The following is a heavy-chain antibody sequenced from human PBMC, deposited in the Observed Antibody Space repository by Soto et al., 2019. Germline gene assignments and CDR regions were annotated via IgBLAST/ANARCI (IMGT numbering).Heavy chain of an antibody. CDR2: ISYDGSNK. V-gene: IGHV3-30-3*01. CDR1: GFTFSSYA. CDR3: ARDFACGGDCYSEFYYYYGMDV. J-gene: IGHJ6*02. D-gene: IGHD2-21*02. Sequence: GGSLRLSCAASGFTFSSYAMHWVRQAPGKGLEWVAVISYDGSNKYYADSVKGRFTISRDNSKNTLYLQMNSLRAEDTAVYYCARDFACGGDCYSEFYYYYGMDVWGQGTTVTVSS.